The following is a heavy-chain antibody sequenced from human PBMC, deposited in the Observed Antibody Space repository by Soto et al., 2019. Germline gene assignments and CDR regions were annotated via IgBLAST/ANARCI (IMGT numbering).Heavy chain of an antibody. J-gene: IGHJ4*02. CDR1: GFTFRSYA. V-gene: IGHV3-23*01. D-gene: IGHD5-12*01. Sequence: LRLSCPASGFTFRSYAMSWVRQAPAEVLEWVSVISGTGGTTYYAVSVKGRLTISRDNSKNTLYLQMNSLRAEDTAVYYCAKYTEYSADDATYFDYWGQGAQVTVSS. CDR2: ISGTGGTT. CDR3: AKYTEYSADDATYFDY.